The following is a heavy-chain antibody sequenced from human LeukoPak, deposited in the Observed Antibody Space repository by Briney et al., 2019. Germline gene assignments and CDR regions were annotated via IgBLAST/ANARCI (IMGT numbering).Heavy chain of an antibody. Sequence: GGSLRLSCAASGSTFSSYGMHWVRQAPGKGLEWVAVISFDATNKYYADSVKGRFTISRDNSKNTLYLQMNSLRAEDTAVYYCARDRGSSGWYEDAFDIWGQGTMVTVSS. CDR2: ISFDATNK. CDR3: ARDRGSSGWYEDAFDI. V-gene: IGHV3-30*03. J-gene: IGHJ3*02. CDR1: GSTFSSYG. D-gene: IGHD6-19*01.